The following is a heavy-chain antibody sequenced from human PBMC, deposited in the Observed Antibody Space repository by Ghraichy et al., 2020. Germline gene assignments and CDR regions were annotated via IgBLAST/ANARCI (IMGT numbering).Heavy chain of an antibody. J-gene: IGHJ4*02. V-gene: IGHV3-7*04. CDR3: ATENWYRFDS. CDR2: VTGDGHEK. CDR1: GFTFSPQW. D-gene: IGHD1-1*01. Sequence: GGSLRLSCVASGFTFSPQWMSWVRQAPGKGLEWVATVTGDGHEKFCVDCVKGRFTISRDNAKNSVFLQMNSVRAEDTAVYYCATENWYRFDSWGQGSLVTVFS.